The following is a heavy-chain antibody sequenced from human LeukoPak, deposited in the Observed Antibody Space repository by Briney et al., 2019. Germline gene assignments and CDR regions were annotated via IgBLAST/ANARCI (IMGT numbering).Heavy chain of an antibody. Sequence: SETLSLTCTVSGGSISSSSYYWGWIRQPPGKGLEWIGSIHYSGSTYYNPSLKSRVTISVDTSKNQFSLKLSSVTAADTAVYYCARGLLSGDRRGVDWGQGTLVTVSS. CDR2: IHYSGST. D-gene: IGHD2-21*02. CDR1: GGSISSSSYY. J-gene: IGHJ4*02. CDR3: ARGLLSGDRRGVD. V-gene: IGHV4-39*07.